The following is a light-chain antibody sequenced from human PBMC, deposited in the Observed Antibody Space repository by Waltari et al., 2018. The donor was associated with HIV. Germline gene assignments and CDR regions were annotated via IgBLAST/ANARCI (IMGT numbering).Light chain of an antibody. J-gene: IGKJ4*01. CDR2: GAS. CDR3: HQSVGSLT. CDR1: QSVDSSY. Sequence: PGERATLSCRASQSVDSSYVAWYQQKPGQAPRLLIFGASSRATDIPDRFSGSGAGTDFTLTISRLEPEDFAVYFCHQSVGSLTFGGGTKVDI. V-gene: IGKV3-20*01.